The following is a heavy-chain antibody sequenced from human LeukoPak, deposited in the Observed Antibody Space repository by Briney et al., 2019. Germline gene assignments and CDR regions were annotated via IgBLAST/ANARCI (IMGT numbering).Heavy chain of an antibody. D-gene: IGHD5-18*01. Sequence: PSETLSLTCTVSGGSISSYYLSWIRQPPGKGLEWIGYIYYSGSTNYNPSLKSRVTISVDTSRNQFSLKLSSVTAADTAVYYCARDSYNYGSGSFDYWGQGTLVTVSS. CDR2: IYYSGST. CDR3: ARDSYNYGSGSFDY. J-gene: IGHJ4*02. V-gene: IGHV4-59*01. CDR1: GGSISSYY.